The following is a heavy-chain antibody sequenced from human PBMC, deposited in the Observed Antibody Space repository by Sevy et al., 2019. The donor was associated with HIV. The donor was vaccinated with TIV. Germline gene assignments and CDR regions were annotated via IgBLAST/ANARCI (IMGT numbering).Heavy chain of an antibody. J-gene: IGHJ6*02. Sequence: ASVKVSCKASGGTFSSYAISWVRQAPGQGLEWMGGIIPIFGTANYAQKFQGRVTITADEFTSTAYMELSSLRSEDTAVYYCAGMIAAAGDYYYYGMDVWGQGTTVTVSS. D-gene: IGHD6-13*01. V-gene: IGHV1-69*13. CDR2: IIPIFGTA. CDR3: AGMIAAAGDYYYYGMDV. CDR1: GGTFSSYA.